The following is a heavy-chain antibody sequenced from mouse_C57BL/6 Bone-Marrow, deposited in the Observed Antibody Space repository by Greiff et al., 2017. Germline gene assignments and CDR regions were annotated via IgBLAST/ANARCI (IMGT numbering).Heavy chain of an antibody. CDR3: ASYYYGSSYVAMDY. V-gene: IGHV3-6*01. CDR2: ISYDGSN. Sequence: EVKLVESGPGLVKPSQSLSLTCSVTGYSITSGYYWNWIRQFPGNKLEWMGYISYDGSNNYNPSLKNRISITRDTSKNQFFLKLNSVTTEDTATYYCASYYYGSSYVAMDYWGQGTSVTVSS. CDR1: GYSITSGYY. D-gene: IGHD1-1*01. J-gene: IGHJ4*01.